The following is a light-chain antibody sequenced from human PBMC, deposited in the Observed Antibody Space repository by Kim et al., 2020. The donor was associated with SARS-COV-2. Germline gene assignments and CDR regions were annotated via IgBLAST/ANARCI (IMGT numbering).Light chain of an antibody. CDR2: DAT. CDR1: QNIKNK. J-gene: IGKJ1*01. V-gene: IGKV3-15*01. Sequence: SPGERATLSCRASQNIKNKLVWYQQKPGQAPRLLIYDATTRATDIPARFIGSGSETDFTLTISSLQSEDFAVYFCQQSYNWPPLTFGQGTKVEIK. CDR3: QQSYNWPPLT.